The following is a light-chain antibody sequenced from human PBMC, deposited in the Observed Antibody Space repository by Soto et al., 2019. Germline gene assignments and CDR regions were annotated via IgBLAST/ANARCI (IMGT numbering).Light chain of an antibody. CDR1: QGVSSN. J-gene: IGKJ1*01. CDR3: QQYNNWPRRT. CDR2: GAS. Sequence: EVVMTQSPATLSVSTGDTATLSCRASQGVSSNLAWYQQKSGQAPRLLIYGASTSATGVPSRFSCSWSGTEFTLTISRLHSEDFAVYCCQQYNNWPRRTFCQGTKVDIK. V-gene: IGKV3-15*01.